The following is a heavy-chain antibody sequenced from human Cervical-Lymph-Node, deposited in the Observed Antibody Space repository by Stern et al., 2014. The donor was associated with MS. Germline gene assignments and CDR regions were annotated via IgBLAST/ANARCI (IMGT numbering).Heavy chain of an antibody. CDR2: ISAYNGNT. D-gene: IGHD6-6*01. J-gene: IGHJ6*02. CDR1: GYTFTSYG. V-gene: IGHV1-18*01. CDR3: ARDRGAARPYYYYGMDV. Sequence: QVQLVQSGAEVKKPGASVKVSCKASGYTFTSYGVSWVRQAPGQGLEWMGWISAYNGNTNYAQELQGRVTMTTDPSTSTAYMELRSLRSDDTAVYYCARDRGAARPYYYYGMDVWGQGTTVTVS.